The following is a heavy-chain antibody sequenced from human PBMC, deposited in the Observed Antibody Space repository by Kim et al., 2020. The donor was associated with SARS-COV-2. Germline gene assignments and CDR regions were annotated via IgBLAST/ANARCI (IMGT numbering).Heavy chain of an antibody. CDR3: AKDGWRETIYPHFTDY. CDR2: ISGSGGST. V-gene: IGHV3-23*01. J-gene: IGHJ4*02. CDR1: GFTFSSYA. D-gene: IGHD3-3*02. Sequence: GGSLRLSCAASGFTFSSYAMSWVRQAPGKGLEWVSAISGSGGSTYYADSVKGRFTISRDNSKNTLYLQMNSLRAEDTAVYYCAKDGWRETIYPHFTDYWGQGTLVTVSS.